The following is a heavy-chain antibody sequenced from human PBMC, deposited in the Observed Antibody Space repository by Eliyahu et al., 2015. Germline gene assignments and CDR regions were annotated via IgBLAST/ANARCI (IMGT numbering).Heavy chain of an antibody. V-gene: IGHV1-3*01. D-gene: IGHD6-19*01. CDR3: ARGSGIAVAVNTFDY. CDR1: GYTFTSYA. CDR2: INAGNGNT. J-gene: IGHJ4*02. Sequence: QVQLVQSGAEVKKPGASVKVSCKASGYTFTSYAMHWVRQAPGQRLEWMGWINAGNGNTKYSQKFQGRVTITRDTSASTAYMELSSLRSEDTAVYYCARGSGIAVAVNTFDYWGQGTLVTVSS.